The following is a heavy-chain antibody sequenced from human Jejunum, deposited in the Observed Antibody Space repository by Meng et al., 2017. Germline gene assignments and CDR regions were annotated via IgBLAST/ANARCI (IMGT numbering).Heavy chain of an antibody. CDR1: GFSFSSAW. CDR3: ARASERGYSFDY. D-gene: IGHD5-24*01. J-gene: IGHJ4*02. Sequence: ESLKISCAASGFSFSSAWMTWVRQAPGKGLEWIGYMFYSGSTNYNPSLKSRVTISVDTTKNQFSLKLKSVTAADTAVYYCARASERGYSFDYWGQGIPVTVSS. CDR2: MFYSGST. V-gene: IGHV4-59*01.